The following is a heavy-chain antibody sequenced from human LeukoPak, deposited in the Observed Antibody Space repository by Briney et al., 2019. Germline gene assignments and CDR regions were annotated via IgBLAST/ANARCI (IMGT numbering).Heavy chain of an antibody. CDR1: GFTFSSYA. D-gene: IGHD3-22*01. V-gene: IGHV3-30*04. CDR3: ARDPGNYYDSSGYPDAFDI. Sequence: PGGSLRLSCAASGFTFSSYAMHWVRQAPGRGLEWVAVISYDGSNKYYADSVKGRFTISRDNSKNTLYLQMNSLRAEDTAVYYCARDPGNYYDSSGYPDAFDIWGQGTMVTVSS. J-gene: IGHJ3*02. CDR2: ISYDGSNK.